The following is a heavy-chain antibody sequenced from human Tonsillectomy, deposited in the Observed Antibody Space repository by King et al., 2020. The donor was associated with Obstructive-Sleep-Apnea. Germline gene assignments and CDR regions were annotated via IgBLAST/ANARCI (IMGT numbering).Heavy chain of an antibody. CDR2: ISKDGSNK. CDR1: GFTFSSYA. D-gene: IGHD2-2*01. J-gene: IGHJ4*02. Sequence: VQLVESGGGVVQPGRSLRLSCAASGFTFSSYAMYWVRQAPGKVLEWVAVISKDGSNKYYADFVKGRFTISRDNSKNTLYVQMNSLRAADTAVYYCARGEYCSSTSCYWEYDFDYWGQGTLVTVSS. V-gene: IGHV3-30*04. CDR3: ARGEYCSSTSCYWEYDFDY.